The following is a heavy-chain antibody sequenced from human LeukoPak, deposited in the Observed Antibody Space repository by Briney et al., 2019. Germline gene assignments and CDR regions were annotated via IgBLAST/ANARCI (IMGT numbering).Heavy chain of an antibody. CDR1: GFTFGSYG. J-gene: IGHJ5*02. V-gene: IGHV3-23*01. Sequence: GGSLRLSCAASGFTFGSYGMSWVRQAPGKGLEWVSAISGSGGSTYYADSVKGRFTISRDNSKNTLYLQMNSLRAEDTAVYYCAKIGLSRWNPWGQGTLVTVSS. D-gene: IGHD4-23*01. CDR3: AKIGLSRWNP. CDR2: ISGSGGST.